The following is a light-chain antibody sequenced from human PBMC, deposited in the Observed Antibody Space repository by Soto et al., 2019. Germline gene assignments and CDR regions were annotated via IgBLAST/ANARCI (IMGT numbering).Light chain of an antibody. CDR1: QSVSSSY. J-gene: IGKJ1*01. CDR3: QAEGSSTWT. CDR2: GAS. Sequence: EIVLTQSPGTLSLSPGERATLSCRASQSVSSSYLAWYQQKPGQAPRLLIYGASSRATGIPDRFSGSGSGKNFPLNISRLEPEDFAVYFRQAEGSSTWTFGQGTKVEIK. V-gene: IGKV3-20*01.